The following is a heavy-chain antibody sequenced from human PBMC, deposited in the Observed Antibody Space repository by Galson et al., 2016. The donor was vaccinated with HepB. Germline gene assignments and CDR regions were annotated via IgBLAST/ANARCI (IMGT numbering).Heavy chain of an antibody. CDR2: MHHGGST. Sequence: TLSLTSAVSDASLSFTNWWSWVRQPPGEGLEWIGEMHHGGSTHYNPSLQSRVTISLDISKNQFSLQLSSVTAADTAVYFCARHVTTPGTRGFDSWGRGKLVTVSS. V-gene: IGHV4-4*01. D-gene: IGHD1/OR15-1a*01. CDR1: DASLSFTNW. CDR3: ARHVTTPGTRGFDS. J-gene: IGHJ4*02.